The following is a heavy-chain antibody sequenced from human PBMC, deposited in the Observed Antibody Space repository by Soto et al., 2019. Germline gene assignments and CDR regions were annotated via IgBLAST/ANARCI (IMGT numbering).Heavy chain of an antibody. Sequence: ASVKVSCKASGYTFTGYYMHWVRQAPGQGLEWMGWINPNSGCTNYAQKFQGRVTMTRDTSISTAYMELSRLRSDDTAVYYCARDQSGTTELYYYYGMDVWGQGTTVTVSS. CDR1: GYTFTGYY. J-gene: IGHJ6*02. CDR2: INPNSGCT. CDR3: ARDQSGTTELYYYYGMDV. V-gene: IGHV1-2*02. D-gene: IGHD1-1*01.